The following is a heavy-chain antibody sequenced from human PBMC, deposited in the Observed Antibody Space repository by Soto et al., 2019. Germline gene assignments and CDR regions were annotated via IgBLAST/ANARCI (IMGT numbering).Heavy chain of an antibody. CDR2: IYSTGST. V-gene: IGHV4-4*07. J-gene: IGHJ4*02. CDR1: SGSFRTYY. D-gene: IGHD6-13*01. Sequence: SETLSLTCTVSSGSFRTYYWSWIRQPAGKGLEWIGHIYSTGSTLYNPSLKSRITMSVDTSKNQFSLRLSSVTAADTAVYYCAGGAAADYFDYWGQGTVVTVS. CDR3: AGGAAADYFDY.